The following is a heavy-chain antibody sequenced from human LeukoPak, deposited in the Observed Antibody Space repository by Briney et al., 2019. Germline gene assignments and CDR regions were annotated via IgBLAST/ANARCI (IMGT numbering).Heavy chain of an antibody. CDR1: GLTFSSYS. V-gene: IGHV3-21*01. J-gene: IGHJ6*03. Sequence: GGSLRLSCAASGLTFSSYSMNWVRQAPGKGLEWVSSISSSSSYIYYADSVKGRFTISRDNAKNSLYLQMNSLRAEDTAVYYCARDDEGAQLAFYYYYYYMDVWGKGTTVTVSS. D-gene: IGHD6-13*01. CDR3: ARDDEGAQLAFYYYYYYMDV. CDR2: ISSSSSYI.